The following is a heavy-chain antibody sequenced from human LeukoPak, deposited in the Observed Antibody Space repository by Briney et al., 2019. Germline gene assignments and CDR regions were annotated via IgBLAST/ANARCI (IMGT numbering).Heavy chain of an antibody. J-gene: IGHJ4*02. CDR3: ARGDTVTPRPVN. CDR2: IIPIFGTA. D-gene: IGHD4-17*01. CDR1: GGTFSSYA. Sequence: RASVKVSCKASGGTFSSYAISWVRQAPGQGLEWMGGIIPIFGTANYAQKFQGRVTITADESTSTAYMELSSLRSEDTAVYYCARGDTVTPRPVNWGQGTLVTVSS. V-gene: IGHV1-69*13.